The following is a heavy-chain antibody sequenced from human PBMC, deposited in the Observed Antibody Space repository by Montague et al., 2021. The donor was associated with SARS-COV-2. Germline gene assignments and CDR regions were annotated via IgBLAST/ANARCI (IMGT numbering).Heavy chain of an antibody. V-gene: IGHV4-39*01. CDR1: GGSVSSRSYY. J-gene: IGHJ4*02. Sequence: SETLSLTCTVSGGSVSSRSYYWGWIRQPPGKGLEWIGSIYYSGSTHYNPSLKSRVTISVDTSKNQFSLKLSSVTAADTAVYYCARRGDYGGPRFDYWGQGTRVSGSS. D-gene: IGHD4-23*01. CDR2: IYYSGST. CDR3: ARRGDYGGPRFDY.